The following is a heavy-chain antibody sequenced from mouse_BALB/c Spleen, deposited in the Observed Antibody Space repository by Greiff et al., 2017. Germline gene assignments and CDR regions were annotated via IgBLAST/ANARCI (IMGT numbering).Heavy chain of an antibody. J-gene: IGHJ2*01. D-gene: IGHD2-4*01. CDR2: IAPGSGST. V-gene: IGHV1S41*01. CDR1: GYTFTSYW. CDR3: AREGLRRYFDY. Sequence: DLVKPGASVKLSCKASGYTFTSYWINWIKQRPGQGLEWIGRIAPGSGSTYYNEMFKGKATLTVDTSSSTAYIQLSSLSSEDSAVYFCAREGLRRYFDYWGQGTTLTVSS.